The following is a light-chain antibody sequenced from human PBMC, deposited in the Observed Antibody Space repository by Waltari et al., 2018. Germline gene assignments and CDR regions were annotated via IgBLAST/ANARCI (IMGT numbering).Light chain of an antibody. J-gene: IGKJ4*01. CDR3: QQHNSNPLT. CDR1: QGISSY. V-gene: IGKV1-9*01. Sequence: DIQMTQSPSSLSASVGDRVTITCRASQGISSYLAWYQQKPGKAPKLLIYKASTLQSGVPSRFSGSGSGTDLTLTISSLQPEDFATYYCQQHNSNPLTFGGGTKVEIK. CDR2: KAS.